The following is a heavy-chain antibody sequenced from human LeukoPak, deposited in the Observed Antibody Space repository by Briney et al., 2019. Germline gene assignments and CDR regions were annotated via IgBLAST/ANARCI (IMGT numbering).Heavy chain of an antibody. Sequence: ASVKVSCKASGYIFSAYYMHWVRQAPGQGPEWMGWMNVYSGDATYAQKFQGRVTLTRDTSVTTVYLELSSLGFDDTAVYYCAIWAGGNSPVASFDFWGQGTLVTVSS. V-gene: IGHV1-2*02. J-gene: IGHJ4*02. CDR3: AIWAGGNSPVASFDF. CDR2: MNVYSGDA. D-gene: IGHD4-23*01. CDR1: GYIFSAYY.